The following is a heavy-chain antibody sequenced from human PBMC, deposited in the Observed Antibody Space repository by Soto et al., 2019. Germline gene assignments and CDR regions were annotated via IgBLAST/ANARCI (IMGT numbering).Heavy chain of an antibody. CDR1: GGTPSNHA. J-gene: IGHJ4*02. CDR3: ARGNAGWSMVY. V-gene: IGHV1-69*12. CDR2: LMPLFSPV. Sequence: QVQLVQSGAEVKKPGTSVKVSCKASGGTPSNHAFSWVRQAPGQGLEWMGGLMPLFSPVKSAEKFQGRVTITADESTNTVYMELSRLSSEDTAVYYCARGNAGWSMVYWGQGTQVTVST. D-gene: IGHD6-19*01.